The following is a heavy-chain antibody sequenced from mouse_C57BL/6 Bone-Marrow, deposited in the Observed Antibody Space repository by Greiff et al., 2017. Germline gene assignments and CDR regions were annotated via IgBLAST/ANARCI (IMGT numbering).Heavy chain of an antibody. CDR2: IRNKANNHAT. CDR3: TSRLTGYWYFDV. D-gene: IGHD4-1*01. V-gene: IGHV6-6*01. CDR1: GFTFSDAW. J-gene: IGHJ1*03. Sequence: EVKLEESGGGLVQPGGSMKLTCAASGFTFSDAWMDWVRQSPEKGLEWVAEIRNKANNHATYYAESLKGRFTSSRDESKSSVDLQMNSVRAEDTVIYYCTSRLTGYWYFDVWVTGTTVTVSS.